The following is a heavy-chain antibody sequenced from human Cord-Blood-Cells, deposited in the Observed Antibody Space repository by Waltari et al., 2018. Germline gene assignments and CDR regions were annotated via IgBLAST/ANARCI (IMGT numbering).Heavy chain of an antibody. Sequence: QLQLQESGPGLVKPSETLSLTCTVSGGSISSSSYYWGWIRQPPGKGLEWIGSISYSGSTYYNPALKTRVTIPLDTSKNQFSLKLGSVTAAETAVYSCARHRATTDGYYFDYWGQGTLVTVSS. CDR1: GGSISSSSYY. CDR3: ARHRATTDGYYFDY. V-gene: IGHV4-39*01. CDR2: ISYSGST. J-gene: IGHJ4*02. D-gene: IGHD1-26*01.